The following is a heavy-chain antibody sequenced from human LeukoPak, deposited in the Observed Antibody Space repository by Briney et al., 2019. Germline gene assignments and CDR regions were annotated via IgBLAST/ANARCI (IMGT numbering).Heavy chain of an antibody. CDR2: IYYSGNS. Sequence: SETLSLTCTVSGGSISSSNYYWGWLRQPRGKGLEWIGTIYYSGNSYYSPSLKSRVTISVDTSKNQFSLKLRSVTAADTAVYYCARVGVPATIGWFDPWGQGTLVTVSS. CDR3: ARVGVPATIGWFDP. J-gene: IGHJ5*02. D-gene: IGHD2-2*02. CDR1: GGSISSSNYY. V-gene: IGHV4-39*07.